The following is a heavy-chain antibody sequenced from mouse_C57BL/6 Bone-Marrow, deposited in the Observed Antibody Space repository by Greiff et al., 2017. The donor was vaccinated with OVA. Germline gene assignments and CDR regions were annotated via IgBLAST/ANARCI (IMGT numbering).Heavy chain of an antibody. D-gene: IGHD1-1*01. CDR3: ARRGYGSLYYFDY. V-gene: IGHV1-81*01. CDR2: IYPRSGNT. J-gene: IGHJ2*01. CDR1: GYTFTSYG. Sequence: QVQLKESGAELARPGASVKLSCKASGYTFTSYGISWVKQRTGQGLEWIGEIYPRSGNTYYTEKFKGKATLTADKSSSTAYMELRSLTSEDSAVYFCARRGYGSLYYFDYWGQGTTLTVSS.